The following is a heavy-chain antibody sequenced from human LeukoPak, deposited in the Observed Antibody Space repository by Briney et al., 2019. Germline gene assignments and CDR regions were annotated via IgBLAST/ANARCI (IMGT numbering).Heavy chain of an antibody. CDR3: ARRGYSSGYYYLDY. D-gene: IGHD6-19*01. Sequence: SETLSLTCTVSGGSVSSDSYYWSWIRQPPGKGLEWIGYIYYSGSTDYNPSLKSRVTISSDTSKNQFSLKLSSVTAADTAVYYCARRGYSSGYYYLDYWGQGTLVAVSS. CDR1: GGSVSSDSYY. V-gene: IGHV4-61*01. CDR2: IYYSGST. J-gene: IGHJ4*02.